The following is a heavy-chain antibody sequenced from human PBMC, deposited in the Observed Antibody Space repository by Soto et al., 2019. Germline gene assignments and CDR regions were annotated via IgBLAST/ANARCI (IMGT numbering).Heavy chain of an antibody. D-gene: IGHD3-10*01. CDR3: ARHSKTITFDY. CDR2: IYYSGST. J-gene: IGHJ4*02. Sequence: SETLSLTCTVSGGSISSFYWSWIRQPPGKGLEWIGYIYYSGSTNYNPSLKSRVTISVDTSKNQFSLKLSSVTAADTAVYYCARHSKTITFDYWGQGTLVTVSS. CDR1: GGSISSFY. V-gene: IGHV4-59*08.